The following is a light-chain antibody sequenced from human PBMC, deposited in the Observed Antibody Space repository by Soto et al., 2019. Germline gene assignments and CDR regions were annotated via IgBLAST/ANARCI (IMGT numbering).Light chain of an antibody. CDR1: QSVSGW. CDR2: DAS. Sequence: MTQSPVTLSVSTGERATLSCRASQSVSGWLAWYQQKPGEAPKLLIYDASALPRGVPSRFSGSGSGTKFTLTIASLQPDDFATYYCQQYETFSGTFGPGTKVDI. CDR3: QQYETFSGT. J-gene: IGKJ1*01. V-gene: IGKV1-5*01.